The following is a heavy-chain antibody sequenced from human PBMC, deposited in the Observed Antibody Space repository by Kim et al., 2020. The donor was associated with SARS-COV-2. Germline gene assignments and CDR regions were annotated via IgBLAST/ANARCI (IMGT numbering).Heavy chain of an antibody. V-gene: IGHV3-53*01. CDR1: GFTVDTYY. D-gene: IGHD4-17*01. Sequence: GGSLRLSCTVSGFTVDTYYMSWVRQAPGKGLEWVSVIYSGGSTFYADSVKGRFTISRDISKNTLYLQVTNLSAADTAVYYCARTLRWRLDSWGQGTLVTVSS. CDR2: IYSGGST. J-gene: IGHJ4*02. CDR3: ARTLRWRLDS.